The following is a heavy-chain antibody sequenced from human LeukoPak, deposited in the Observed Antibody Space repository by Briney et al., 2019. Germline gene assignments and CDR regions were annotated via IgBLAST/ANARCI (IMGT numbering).Heavy chain of an antibody. CDR2: IYFSGST. D-gene: IGHD3-10*01. J-gene: IGHJ3*02. CDR1: GGSISSSSYY. V-gene: IGHV4-39*07. CDR3: ARRGRIDYYGSGSYRNAFDI. Sequence: SETLSLTCTVSGGSISSSSYYWGWIRQPPGKGLEWIGNIYFSGSTNYNPSLKSRVTISVDTSKNQFSLKLSSVTAADTAVYYCARRGRIDYYGSGSYRNAFDIWGQGTMVTVSS.